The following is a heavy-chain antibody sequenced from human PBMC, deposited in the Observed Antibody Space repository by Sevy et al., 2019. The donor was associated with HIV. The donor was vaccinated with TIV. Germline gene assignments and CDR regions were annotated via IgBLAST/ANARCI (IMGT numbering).Heavy chain of an antibody. CDR2: IRSKANSYAT. Sequence: GGSLRLSCAASGFTFSGSAMHWVRQASGKGLEWVGRIRSKANSYATAYAASVKGGFTISRDDSKNTAYLQMNSLKTEDTAVYYCTRRNNYYDSSGRPYWYFDLWGRGTLVTVSS. J-gene: IGHJ2*01. V-gene: IGHV3-73*01. CDR3: TRRNNYYDSSGRPYWYFDL. D-gene: IGHD3-22*01. CDR1: GFTFSGSA.